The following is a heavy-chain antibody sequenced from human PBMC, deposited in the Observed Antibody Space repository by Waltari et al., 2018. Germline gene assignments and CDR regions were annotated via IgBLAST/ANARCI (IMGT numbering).Heavy chain of an antibody. CDR2: INHRGSN. D-gene: IGHD6-13*01. CDR3: ARGGDVSSSWPRRDYYYGMDV. V-gene: IGHV4-34*01. J-gene: IGHJ6*02. CDR1: GGSFSGYY. Sequence: QVQLQQWGAGLLKPSETLSLTCAVYGGSFSGYYWSWIRQPPGQGLEWIGEINHRGSNNYNPSLKSRVTISVDTSKNQFSLKLSSVTAADTAVYYCARGGDVSSSWPRRDYYYGMDVWGQGTTVTVSS.